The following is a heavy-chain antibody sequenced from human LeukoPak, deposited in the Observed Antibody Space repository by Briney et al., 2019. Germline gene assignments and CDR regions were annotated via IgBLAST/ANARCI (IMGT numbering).Heavy chain of an antibody. CDR1: GGSFSGYY. V-gene: IGHV4-59*01. CDR2: IYYSGST. CDR3: ARVTPSCSGGSCYAGRVYYFDY. D-gene: IGHD2-15*01. J-gene: IGHJ4*02. Sequence: SETLSLTCAVYGGSFSGYYWSWIRQPPGKGLEWIGYIYYSGSTNYNPSLKSRVTISVDTSKNQFSLKLSSVTAADTAVYYCARVTPSCSGGSCYAGRVYYFDYWGQGTLVTVSS.